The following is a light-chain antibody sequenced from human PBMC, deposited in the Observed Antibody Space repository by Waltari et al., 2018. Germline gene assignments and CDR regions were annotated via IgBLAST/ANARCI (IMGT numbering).Light chain of an antibody. CDR1: QSISRF. CDR3: QKYGTLPAT. CDR2: DAS. Sequence: DIFLTQSPGTLSLSPGEGATLSCRASQSISRFLAWYQQKPGQAPRLIIYDASTRATGIPDRVSGSGSGTDFSLTISRLEPEDFAVYYCQKYGTLPATFGQGTKVEIK. V-gene: IGKV3-20*01. J-gene: IGKJ1*01.